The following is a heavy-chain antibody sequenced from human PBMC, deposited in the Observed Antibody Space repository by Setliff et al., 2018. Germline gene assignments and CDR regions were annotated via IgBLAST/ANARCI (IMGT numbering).Heavy chain of an antibody. Sequence: GGSLRLSCAASAFSFSTYAMNWVRHTPGKGLEWISYISNSGNSIYYADSVKGRFTISRDNAKNSLYLLMNSLRAEDTALYYCVRDKGSNYGDNWFDYWGQGTLVTVSS. D-gene: IGHD4-17*01. CDR1: AFSFSTYA. V-gene: IGHV3-48*03. CDR3: VRDKGSNYGDNWFDY. J-gene: IGHJ4*02. CDR2: ISNSGNSI.